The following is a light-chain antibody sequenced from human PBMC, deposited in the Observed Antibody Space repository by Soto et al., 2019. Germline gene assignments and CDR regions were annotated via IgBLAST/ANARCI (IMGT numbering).Light chain of an antibody. Sequence: DIQMTQSPSSLSASVGDRVTITCRASQSVTSFLIWYQQKPGKAPELLIHGASRLQSGVPSRFSGSGSGTDFTLTISSLQPEDFATYYCQQSYSTPMYTFGQGTRLEIK. CDR2: GAS. J-gene: IGKJ5*01. CDR3: QQSYSTPMYT. CDR1: QSVTSF. V-gene: IGKV1-39*01.